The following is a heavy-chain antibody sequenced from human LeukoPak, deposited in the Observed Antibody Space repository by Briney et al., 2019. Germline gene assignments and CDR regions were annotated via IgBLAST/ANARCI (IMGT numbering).Heavy chain of an antibody. CDR3: ARDMATVTRGLLGWFDP. Sequence: ASVKVSCKASGYTFTSYYMHWVRQAPGQGLEWMGIINPSGGNTSYAQKFQGRVTMTRDTSTSTVYMELSSLRSEDTAVYYCARDMATVTRGLLGWFDPWGQGTLVTVSS. CDR1: GYTFTSYY. CDR2: INPSGGNT. D-gene: IGHD4-11*01. J-gene: IGHJ5*02. V-gene: IGHV1-46*01.